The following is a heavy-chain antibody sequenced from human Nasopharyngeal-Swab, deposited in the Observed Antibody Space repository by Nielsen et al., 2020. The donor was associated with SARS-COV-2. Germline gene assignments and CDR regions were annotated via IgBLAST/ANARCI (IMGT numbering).Heavy chain of an antibody. CDR2: IWYDGSNK. J-gene: IGHJ4*02. D-gene: IGHD3-22*01. V-gene: IGHV3-33*08. CDR1: GFTFSSYS. CDR3: ARGNYYDSSGLDY. Sequence: GESLKISCAASGFTFSSYSMNWVRQAPGKGLEWVAVIWYDGSNKYYADSVKGRFTISRDNSKNTLYLQMNSLRAEDTAVYYCARGNYYDSSGLDYWGQGTLVTVSS.